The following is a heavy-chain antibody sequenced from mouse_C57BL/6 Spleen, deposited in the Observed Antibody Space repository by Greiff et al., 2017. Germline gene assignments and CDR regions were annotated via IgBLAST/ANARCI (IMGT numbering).Heavy chain of an antibody. CDR2: IDPSDSYT. D-gene: IGHD1-1*01. V-gene: IGHV1-50*01. Sequence: QVQLQQPGAELVKPGASVKLSCKASGYTFTSYWMQWVKQRPGQGLEWIGEIDPSDSYTNYNQKFKGKATLTVDTSSSTAYMQLSSLTSEDSAVYYCARHYGSSYYFGYWGQGTTLTVSS. CDR3: ARHYGSSYYFGY. J-gene: IGHJ2*01. CDR1: GYTFTSYW.